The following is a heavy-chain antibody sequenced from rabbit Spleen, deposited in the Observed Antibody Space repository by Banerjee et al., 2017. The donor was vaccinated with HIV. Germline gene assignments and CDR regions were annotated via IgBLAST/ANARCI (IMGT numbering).Heavy chain of an antibody. CDR1: GIDFSSYG. CDR2: IYPDYGSI. Sequence: QEQLVESGGGLVTLGGSLKLSCKASGIDFSSYGTSWVRQAPGKGLEWIAYIYPDYGSIDYASWLNGRFTISLDKAQNTVFLQMTSLTAADTATYFCASHPTDGWGGWYFNLWGQGTLVTVS. CDR3: ASHPTDGWGGWYFNL. J-gene: IGHJ4*01. V-gene: IGHV1S47*01. D-gene: IGHD4-1*01.